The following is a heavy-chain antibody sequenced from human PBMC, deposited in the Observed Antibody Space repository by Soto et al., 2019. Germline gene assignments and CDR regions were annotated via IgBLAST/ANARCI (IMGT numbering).Heavy chain of an antibody. V-gene: IGHV4-34*01. D-gene: IGHD4-4*01. CDR3: ASPSNYHYFYYYAMDV. CDR2: IDHSGTP. Sequence: KPSETLSLTCTVFSESFSSYYWTWIRQPPGKGLEWIGEIDHSGTPNYNPSLKSRLTISLDTSKNQISLNLTSVTAADTAVYYCASPSNYHYFYYYAMDVWGQGTTVTVSS. CDR1: SESFSSYY. J-gene: IGHJ6*02.